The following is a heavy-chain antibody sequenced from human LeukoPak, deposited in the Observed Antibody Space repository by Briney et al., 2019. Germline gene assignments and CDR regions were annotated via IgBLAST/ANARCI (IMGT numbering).Heavy chain of an antibody. CDR2: INPNSGGT. J-gene: IGHJ4*02. V-gene: IGHV1-2*06. CDR1: GYTFTGYC. Sequence: ASVKVSCKASGYTFTGYCMHWVRQAPGQGREWMGRINPNSGGTNYAQKFQGRVTMTRDTSISTAYMELSRLRSDDTAVYYCARPRRPITGTTGYYFDYWGQGTLVTVSS. D-gene: IGHD1-14*01. CDR3: ARPRRPITGTTGYYFDY.